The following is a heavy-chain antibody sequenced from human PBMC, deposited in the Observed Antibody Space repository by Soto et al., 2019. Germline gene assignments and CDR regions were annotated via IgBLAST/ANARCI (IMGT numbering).Heavy chain of an antibody. D-gene: IGHD2-15*01. CDR1: GGSISSSSYY. V-gene: IGHV4-39*07. CDR3: ARGGFDIVYQWGYYYYGMDV. CDR2: IYYSGST. J-gene: IGHJ6*02. Sequence: SETLSLTCTVSGGSISSSSYYWGWIHQPPGKGLEWIGSIYYSGSTYYNPSLKSRVTISVDTSKNQFSLKLSSVTAADTAVYYCARGGFDIVYQWGYYYYGMDVWGQGTTVTVSS.